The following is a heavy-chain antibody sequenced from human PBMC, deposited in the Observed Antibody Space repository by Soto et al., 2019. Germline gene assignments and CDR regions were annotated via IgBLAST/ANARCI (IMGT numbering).Heavy chain of an antibody. J-gene: IGHJ4*02. CDR1: GGSFSGYY. V-gene: IGHV4-34*01. Sequence: SETLSLTCAVYGGSFSGYYWSWIRQPPGKGLEWIGEINHSGSTNYNPSLKSRVTISVDTSKNQFSLKLSSVTAADTAVYYCARIELYGWYYFDYWGQGTLVTVSS. CDR2: INHSGST. D-gene: IGHD6-19*01. CDR3: ARIELYGWYYFDY.